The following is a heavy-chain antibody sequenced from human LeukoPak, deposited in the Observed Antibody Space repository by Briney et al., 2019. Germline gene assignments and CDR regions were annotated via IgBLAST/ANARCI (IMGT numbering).Heavy chain of an antibody. CDR3: ARVVAAAGNNWFDP. D-gene: IGHD6-13*01. V-gene: IGHV4-30-4*07. CDR2: IHDSGST. Sequence: SETLSLTCAVSGDSNSSAGYSWSWIRQTPGKGLEWIAYIHDSGSTYNNPSLKSRLSISIDTSKNQFSLKLNSVTAADTAVYYCARVVAAAGNNWFDPWGQGTLVTVSS. J-gene: IGHJ5*02. CDR1: GDSNSSAGYS.